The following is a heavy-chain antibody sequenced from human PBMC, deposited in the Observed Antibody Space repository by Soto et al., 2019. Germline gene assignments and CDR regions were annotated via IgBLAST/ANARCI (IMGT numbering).Heavy chain of an antibody. CDR3: TTEAVWCVLRFSEDAGWVDP. CDR2: IKSKTDGGTT. D-gene: IGHD3-3*01. J-gene: IGHJ5*02. V-gene: IGHV3-15*01. CDR1: GFTFSNAW. Sequence: GGSLRLSCAASGFTFSNAWMSWVRQAPGKGLEWVGRIKSKTDGGTTDYAAPVKGRFTISRDDSHNTLYLQLNSLKTEDTAVYYRTTEAVWCVLRFSEDAGWVDPWGKGTLVTVSS.